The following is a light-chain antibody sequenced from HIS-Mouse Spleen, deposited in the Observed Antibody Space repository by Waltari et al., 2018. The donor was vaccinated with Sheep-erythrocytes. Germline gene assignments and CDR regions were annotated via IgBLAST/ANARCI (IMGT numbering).Light chain of an antibody. CDR2: QDR. V-gene: IGLV3-1*01. CDR1: KLGDKY. CDR3: QAWDSSTYV. J-gene: IGLJ1*01. Sequence: SYELTQPPSVSVSPGQTASITCSGDKLGDKYACWYQQKPGQSPVLVIYQDRNRPSGIPARFSGYNSGNTATLTIGGTQAMGEADYYCQAWDSSTYVFGTGTKVTVL.